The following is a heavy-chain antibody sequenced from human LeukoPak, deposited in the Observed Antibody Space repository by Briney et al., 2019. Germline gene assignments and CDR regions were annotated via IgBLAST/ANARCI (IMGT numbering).Heavy chain of an antibody. CDR1: GFTFSSYG. J-gene: IGHJ6*04. CDR3: ARYAYGDDGFGGGMDV. CDR2: IWYDGSKK. Sequence: GGSLRLFCAASGFTFSSYGMHWVRQATGKGLEWVAVIWYDGSKKYYPDSVRGRFTIYRDNSKNTLDLQMDSLRAEDTAVYYCARYAYGDDGFGGGMDVWGKGTTVTVSS. V-gene: IGHV3-33*01. D-gene: IGHD4-17*01.